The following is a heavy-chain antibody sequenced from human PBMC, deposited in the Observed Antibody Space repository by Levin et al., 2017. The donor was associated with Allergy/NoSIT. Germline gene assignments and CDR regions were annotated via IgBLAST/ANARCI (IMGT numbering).Heavy chain of an antibody. CDR1: GFTFSSYE. Sequence: LGESLRLSCAASGFTFSSYEMNWVRQAPGKGLEWVSYISSSGSTIYYADSVKGRFTISRDNAKNSLYLQMNSLRAEDTAVYYCARQLGNFWSGYNYFDYWGQGTLVTVSS. V-gene: IGHV3-48*03. D-gene: IGHD3-3*01. J-gene: IGHJ4*02. CDR2: ISSSGSTI. CDR3: ARQLGNFWSGYNYFDY.